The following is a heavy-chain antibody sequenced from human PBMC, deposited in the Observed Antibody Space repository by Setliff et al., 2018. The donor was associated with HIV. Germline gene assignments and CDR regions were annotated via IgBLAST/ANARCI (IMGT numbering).Heavy chain of an antibody. Sequence: ASVKVSCKASGYTFTSYTMHWVRQAPGQRLEWMGWINAGNGNTNFAQKFQDRVTVTTDTSTNTTYMELRGLRSDDTATYYCARVPSGAAGLVRAGFYFWGQGTLVTVSS. CDR2: INAGNGNT. D-gene: IGHD6-25*01. CDR3: ARVPSGAAGLVRAGFYF. V-gene: IGHV1-3*01. CDR1: GYTFTSYT. J-gene: IGHJ4*01.